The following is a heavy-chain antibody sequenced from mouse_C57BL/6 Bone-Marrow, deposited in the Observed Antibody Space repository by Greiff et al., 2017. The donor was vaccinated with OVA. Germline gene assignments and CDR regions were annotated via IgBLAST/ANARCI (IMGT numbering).Heavy chain of an antibody. J-gene: IGHJ1*03. CDR1: GYAFSSSW. CDR2: IYPGDGDT. D-gene: IGHD2-4*01. Sequence: VQRVESGPELVKPGASVKISCKASGYAFSSSWMNWVQQSPGKGLEWIGRIYPGDGDTNYNGKFKGKATLTADKSSSTAYMQLSSLTSEDAAVYFYAREGDYAWYFDVWGTGTTVTVSS. CDR3: AREGDYAWYFDV. V-gene: IGHV1-82*01.